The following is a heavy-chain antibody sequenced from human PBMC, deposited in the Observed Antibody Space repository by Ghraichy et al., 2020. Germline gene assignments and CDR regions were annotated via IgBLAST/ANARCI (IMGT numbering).Heavy chain of an antibody. CDR3: ARRAKTTRGYSDGWGYYFDY. D-gene: IGHD5-18*01. CDR2: INHSGST. V-gene: IGHV4-34*01. CDR1: GGSFSGYY. J-gene: IGHJ4*02. Sequence: SETLSLTCAVYGGSFSGYYWSWIRQPPGKGLEWIGEINHSGSTNYNPSLKSRVTISVDTSKNQFPLKLSSVTAADTAVYYCARRAKTTRGYSDGWGYYFDYWGQGTLVTVSS.